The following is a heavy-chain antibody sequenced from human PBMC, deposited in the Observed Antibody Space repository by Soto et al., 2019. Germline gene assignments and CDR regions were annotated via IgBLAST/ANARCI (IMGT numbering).Heavy chain of an antibody. Sequence: SQNLSNTCAISEDNVYKKSAAWNWIRQYPSIGFDWLGKTYYRSKWYNDHAVSVKSRIAINPYTSKNQFSFQLNAVTAVDTAVYYCGLGDWLVRYFDYWGQGTLVTVSS. J-gene: IGHJ4*02. CDR1: EDNVYKKSAA. V-gene: IGHV6-1*01. CDR3: GLGDWLVRYFDY. D-gene: IGHD6-19*01. CDR2: TYYRSKWYN.